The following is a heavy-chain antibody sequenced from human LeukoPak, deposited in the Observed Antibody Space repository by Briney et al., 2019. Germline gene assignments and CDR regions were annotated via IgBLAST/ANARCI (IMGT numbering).Heavy chain of an antibody. Sequence: GGSLRLSCAASGFTFSSYSMNWVRQAPGKGLEWVSYISSSSSTIYYADSVKGRFTISRDNAKNSLYLQMNSLRAEDTAVYYCAREVVVPAHAFDIWGQGTMVTVSS. J-gene: IGHJ3*02. CDR1: GFTFSSYS. D-gene: IGHD2-15*01. CDR2: ISSSSSTI. CDR3: AREVVVPAHAFDI. V-gene: IGHV3-48*04.